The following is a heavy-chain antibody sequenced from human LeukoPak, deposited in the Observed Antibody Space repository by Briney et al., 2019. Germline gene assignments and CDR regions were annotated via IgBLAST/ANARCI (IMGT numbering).Heavy chain of an antibody. D-gene: IGHD3-3*01. V-gene: IGHV4-59*01. CDR2: FHFSGST. J-gene: IGHJ4*02. CDR3: ARVYDFWSGYYGYFDY. CDR1: GVSITSYY. Sequence: SETLSLTCIVSGVSITSYYWTWIRQPPGKGLEWIGHFHFSGSTNYNPSLKSRVTLSVDTSKNEFSLKLSSVTAADTAVYYCARVYDFWSGYYGYFDYWGQGTLVTVSS.